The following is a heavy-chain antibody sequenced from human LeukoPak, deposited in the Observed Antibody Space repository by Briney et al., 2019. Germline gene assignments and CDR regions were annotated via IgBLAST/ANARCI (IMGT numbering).Heavy chain of an antibody. CDR1: GFTFIDYY. V-gene: IGHV3-11*04. J-gene: IGHJ4*02. D-gene: IGHD2-2*01. CDR3: ARSILPAANAIDY. Sequence: KPGGCLRLSCADSGFTFIDYYIKWIRQAPGKGLEWVSYISSSGSTISYADSVKGRFPVSRDNAKNSLYLQMNSLGAEDTAVYYCARSILPAANAIDYWGQGTLVTVSS. CDR2: ISSSGSTI.